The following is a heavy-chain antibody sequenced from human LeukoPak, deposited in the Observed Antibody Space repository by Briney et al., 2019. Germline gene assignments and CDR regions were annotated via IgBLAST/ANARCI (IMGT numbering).Heavy chain of an antibody. CDR2: IYYSGST. V-gene: IGHV4-59*01. CDR3: ARASGDWKGEFFDY. J-gene: IGHJ4*02. Sequence: SETLSLTCTVSGGSISSYYWSWIRQPPGKGLEWIGYIYYSGSTNYNPSLKSRVTISVDTSKNQFSLKLSSVTAADTAVYYCARASGDWKGEFFDYWGQGTLVTVSS. CDR1: GGSISSYY. D-gene: IGHD3-10*01.